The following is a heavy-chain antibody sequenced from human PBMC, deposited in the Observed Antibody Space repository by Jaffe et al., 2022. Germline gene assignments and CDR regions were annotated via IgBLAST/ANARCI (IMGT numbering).Heavy chain of an antibody. Sequence: EVQLVESGGGLVQPGGSLRLSCAASGFTFSSYSMNWVRQAPGKGLEWVSYISSSGSTIYYADSVKGRFTISRDNAKNSLYLQMNSLRAEDTAVYYCARGGRSGWSGVDYWGQGTLVTVSS. CDR2: ISSSGSTI. J-gene: IGHJ4*02. D-gene: IGHD6-19*01. V-gene: IGHV3-48*01. CDR1: GFTFSSYS. CDR3: ARGGRSGWSGVDY.